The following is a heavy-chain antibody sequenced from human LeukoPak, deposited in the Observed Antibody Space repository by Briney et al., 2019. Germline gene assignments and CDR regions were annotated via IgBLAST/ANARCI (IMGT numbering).Heavy chain of an antibody. V-gene: IGHV1-8*03. CDR3: ARRERRDRIAAAGTLYYYYMDV. D-gene: IGHD6-13*01. Sequence: ASVKVSCKASGYTFTSYDINWVRQATGQGLEWMGWMNPNSGNTGYAQKFQGRVTITRNTSISTAYMELSSLRSEDTAVYYCARRERRDRIAAAGTLYYYYMDVWGKGTTVTVSS. CDR1: GYTFTSYD. J-gene: IGHJ6*03. CDR2: MNPNSGNT.